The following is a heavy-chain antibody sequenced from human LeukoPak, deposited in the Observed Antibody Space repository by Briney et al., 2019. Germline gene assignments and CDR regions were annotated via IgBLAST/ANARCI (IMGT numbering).Heavy chain of an antibody. CDR3: ARGRSSGWYKDYYYYYGMDV. J-gene: IGHJ6*02. V-gene: IGHV4-31*03. CDR2: IYYSGST. CDR1: GGSISSGGYY. Sequence: SETLSLTCTVSGGSISSGGYYWSWIRQHPGKGLEWIGYIYYSGSTYYNPSLKSRVTISVDTSKNQFSLKLSSVTAADTAAYYCARGRSSGWYKDYYYYYGMDVWGQGTTVTVSS. D-gene: IGHD6-19*01.